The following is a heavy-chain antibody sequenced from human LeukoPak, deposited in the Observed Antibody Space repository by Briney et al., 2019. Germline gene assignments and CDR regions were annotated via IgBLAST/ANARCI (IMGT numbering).Heavy chain of an antibody. Sequence: GGSLRPSCAASGFTFSSYAMSWVRQAPGKGLEWVSAISGSGGSTYYADSVKGRFTISRDNSKNTLYLQMNSLRAEDTAVYYCATYYSSSWYGVYWGQGTLVTVSS. J-gene: IGHJ4*02. CDR1: GFTFSSYA. CDR3: ATYYSSSWYGVY. CDR2: ISGSGGST. V-gene: IGHV3-23*01. D-gene: IGHD6-13*01.